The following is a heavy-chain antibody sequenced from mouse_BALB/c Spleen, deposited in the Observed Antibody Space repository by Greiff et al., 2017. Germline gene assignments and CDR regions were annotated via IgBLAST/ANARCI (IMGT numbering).Heavy chain of an antibody. J-gene: IGHJ1*01. D-gene: IGHD2-14*01. V-gene: IGHV5-6-3*01. Sequence: EVMLVESGGGLVQPGGSLKLSCAASGFTFSSYGMSWVRQTPDKRLELVATINSNGGSTYYPDSVKGRFTISRDNAKNTLYLQMSSLKSEDTAMYYCARDRNYRYGGYFEVWGAGTTVTVSS. CDR2: INSNGGST. CDR3: ARDRNYRYGGYFEV. CDR1: GFTFSSYG.